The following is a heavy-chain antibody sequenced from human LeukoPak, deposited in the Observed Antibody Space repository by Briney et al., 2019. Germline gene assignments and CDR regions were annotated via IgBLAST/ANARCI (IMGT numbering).Heavy chain of an antibody. V-gene: IGHV4-61*02. CDR2: IYTSGST. Sequence: SETLSLTCTVSGGSISSGSYYWSWIRQPAGKGLEWIGRIYTSGSTNYNPSLKSRVTISVDTSKNQFSLKLSSVTAADTAVYYCARGSYDFWSGYSHPYFDYWGQGTLVTVSS. D-gene: IGHD3-3*01. CDR3: ARGSYDFWSGYSHPYFDY. J-gene: IGHJ4*02. CDR1: GGSISSGSYY.